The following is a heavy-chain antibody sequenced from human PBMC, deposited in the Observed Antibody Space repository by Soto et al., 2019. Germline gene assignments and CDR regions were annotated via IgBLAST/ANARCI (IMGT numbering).Heavy chain of an antibody. Sequence: SVKVSCKASGFTFTSSSVQWVRQARGQRLEWIGWITVGTGNTNYAQKFQERVTITRDMSTSTAYLELKNLRSEDTAVYYCARVDDSSSWYGMDVWAQGTTVPVSS. CDR2: ITVGTGNT. CDR1: GFTFTSSS. D-gene: IGHD6-13*01. J-gene: IGHJ6*02. CDR3: ARVDDSSSWYGMDV. V-gene: IGHV1-58*01.